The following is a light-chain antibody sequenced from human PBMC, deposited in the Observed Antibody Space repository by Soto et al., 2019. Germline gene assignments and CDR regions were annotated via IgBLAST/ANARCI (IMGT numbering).Light chain of an antibody. CDR2: VTN. CDR1: QCVGSY. Sequence: IVLSQSPATLSFSPGDSATPSCRASQCVGSYLAWYRQRPGQAPRLLIYVTNKMPTGVPDRFSGGGFGTDFTLTISSLEPEDFALYYCQQHSNWPLTFGGGTRVDIK. V-gene: IGKV3-11*01. J-gene: IGKJ4*01. CDR3: QQHSNWPLT.